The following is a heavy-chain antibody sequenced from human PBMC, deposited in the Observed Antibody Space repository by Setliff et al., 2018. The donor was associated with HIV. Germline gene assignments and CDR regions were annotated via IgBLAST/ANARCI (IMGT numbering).Heavy chain of an antibody. D-gene: IGHD1-1*01. Sequence: GESLKISCAASGFTLSTYTMNWVRQAPGKGLERISSISSNIIYIYYADSVRGRFTISRDNAKNSLYLQMNSLRVEDTAVYYCARTSTTTGTTLNWFDPWGQGTLVTVSS. CDR1: GFTLSTYT. V-gene: IGHV3-21*01. J-gene: IGHJ5*02. CDR2: ISSNIIYI. CDR3: ARTSTTTGTTLNWFDP.